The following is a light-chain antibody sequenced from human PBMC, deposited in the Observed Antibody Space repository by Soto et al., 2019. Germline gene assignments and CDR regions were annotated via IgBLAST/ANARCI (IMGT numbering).Light chain of an antibody. Sequence: EIVMTQSPATLSVSPGERATLSCRASQSVSSKLAWYQQKAGQAPRLLIYGASTRATGIPARFSGSGSGIEFTLTISSLQSEDFAIYYCQQYNNWPPITFGQGTRLEIK. CDR3: QQYNNWPPIT. CDR1: QSVSSK. J-gene: IGKJ5*01. CDR2: GAS. V-gene: IGKV3D-15*01.